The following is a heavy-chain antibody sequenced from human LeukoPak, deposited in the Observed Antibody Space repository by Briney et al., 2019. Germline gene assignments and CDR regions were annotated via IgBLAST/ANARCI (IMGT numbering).Heavy chain of an antibody. Sequence: GGSLRLSCAASGFTFSSHWMHWVRQAPGKGLVWVSRLNSDGSNTSYADSVKGRFTISRDNAKKTLYLQMNGLRVEDSAVYYCVRGITIFGVLRSPWFDPWGQGTLVTVSS. CDR2: LNSDGSNT. V-gene: IGHV3-74*01. D-gene: IGHD3-3*01. CDR3: VRGITIFGVLRSPWFDP. J-gene: IGHJ5*02. CDR1: GFTFSSHW.